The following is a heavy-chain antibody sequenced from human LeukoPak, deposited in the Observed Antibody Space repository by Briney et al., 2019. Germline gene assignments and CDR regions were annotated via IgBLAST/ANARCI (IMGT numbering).Heavy chain of an antibody. CDR1: GFTFSSYW. V-gene: IGHV3-7*01. Sequence: GGSLRLSCAASGFTFSSYWMSWVRQAPGKGLEWVANIKQDGSEKYYVDSVKGRFTISRDNAKNSLYLQMNSLRAEDTAVYYCARALAAAGKGFWFDPWGQGTLVTASS. CDR3: ARALAAAGKGFWFDP. D-gene: IGHD6-13*01. J-gene: IGHJ5*02. CDR2: IKQDGSEK.